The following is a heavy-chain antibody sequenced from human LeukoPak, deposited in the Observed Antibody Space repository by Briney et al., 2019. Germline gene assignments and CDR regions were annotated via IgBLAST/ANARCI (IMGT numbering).Heavy chain of an antibody. CDR2: IYSGTT. D-gene: IGHD4/OR15-4a*01. Sequence: GGSLRLSCAASGFTFSSYSMNWVRQAPGKGLEWVSFIYSGTTHYSDSVKGRFTISRDNSKNTPYLQMNSLRAEDTAVYYCARRAGAYSHPYDYWGQGTLVTVSS. V-gene: IGHV3-53*01. CDR3: ARRAGAYSHPYDY. CDR1: GFTFSSYS. J-gene: IGHJ4*02.